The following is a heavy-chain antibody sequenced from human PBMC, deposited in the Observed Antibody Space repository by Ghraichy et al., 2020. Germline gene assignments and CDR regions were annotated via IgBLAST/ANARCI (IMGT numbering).Heavy chain of an antibody. CDR2: ISSSSSTI. Sequence: GGSLRLSCAASGFTFSSYSMNWVRQAPGKGLEWVSYISSSSSTIYYADSVKGRFTISRDNAKNSLYLQMNSLRDEDTAVYYCAREGLAGPPYYFDYWGQGTLVTVSS. D-gene: IGHD3-3*02. CDR3: AREGLAGPPYYFDY. J-gene: IGHJ4*02. CDR1: GFTFSSYS. V-gene: IGHV3-48*02.